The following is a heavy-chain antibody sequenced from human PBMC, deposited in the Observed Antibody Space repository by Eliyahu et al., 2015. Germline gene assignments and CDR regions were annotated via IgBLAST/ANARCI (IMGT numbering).Heavy chain of an antibody. CDR3: AKGGFGSKSAFDF. CDR1: GFTFDNYA. CDR2: ISVSGGSP. J-gene: IGHJ3*01. D-gene: IGHD3-10*01. V-gene: IGHV3-23*04. Sequence: ELQLVQSGGGLVQPGGSLRLSCEASGFTFDNYAXTWVRQAPGKGLGWVSTISVSGGSPYYADSVRGRFTISRDNSKNTLYLQMSSLRAEDTAVYYCAKGGFGSKSAFDFWGQGTMVTVSS.